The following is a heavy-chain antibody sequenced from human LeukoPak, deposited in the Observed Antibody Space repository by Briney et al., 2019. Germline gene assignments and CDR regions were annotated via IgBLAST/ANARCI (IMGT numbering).Heavy chain of an antibody. Sequence: GASVKVSCKASGYTFTGYYMHWVRQAPGQGLEWMGWINPNSGGTNYAQKFQGRVTMTRDTSISTAYMELSRLRSDDTAVYYCARERVTTWDYYYYGMDVWGQGTTVTVSS. CDR2: INPNSGGT. CDR1: GYTFTGYY. CDR3: ARERVTTWDYYYYGMDV. J-gene: IGHJ6*02. D-gene: IGHD4-17*01. V-gene: IGHV1-2*02.